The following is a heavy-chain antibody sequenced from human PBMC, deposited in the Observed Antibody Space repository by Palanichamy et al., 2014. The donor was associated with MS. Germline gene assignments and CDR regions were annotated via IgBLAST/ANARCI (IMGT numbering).Heavy chain of an antibody. Sequence: QLQLVQSGAEVKKPGSSVKVSCKASGGTFDTYTITWVRQAPGQGLEWMGGITPIIGRTNYAQKFQGRVTITADKSTSTAYVEVSSLRSEDTAVFYCARDQAVAGFDSWGQGTLVTVSS. V-gene: IGHV1-69*06. D-gene: IGHD6-19*01. CDR1: GGTFDTYT. J-gene: IGHJ4*02. CDR3: ARDQAVAGFDS. CDR2: ITPIIGRT.